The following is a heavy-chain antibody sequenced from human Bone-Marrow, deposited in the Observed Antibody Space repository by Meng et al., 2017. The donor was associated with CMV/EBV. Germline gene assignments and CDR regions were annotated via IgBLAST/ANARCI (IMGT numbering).Heavy chain of an antibody. CDR2: IKQDESQK. CDR1: GFGFGPYW. CDR3: AREGSCAAARPLDY. J-gene: IGHJ4*02. Sequence: ESLKTPCAASGFGFGPYWMTWVRQAPGKGLDWVANIKQDESQKYYVDSVKVRFTIYRDNAKTALYLHMNSLRVEDTAVYYCAREGSCAAARPLDYWGQGTLVTVSS. V-gene: IGHV3-7*01. D-gene: IGHD6-6*01.